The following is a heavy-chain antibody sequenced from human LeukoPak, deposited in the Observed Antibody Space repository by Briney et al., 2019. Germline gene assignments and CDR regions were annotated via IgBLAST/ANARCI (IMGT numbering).Heavy chain of an antibody. J-gene: IGHJ1*01. D-gene: IGHD6-6*01. V-gene: IGHV3-21*05. CDR3: ARGLSEYSSSWLGGDYFQH. CDR2: IRGSGSGM. Sequence: GGSLRLSCAASGFAFSDYSMNWVRQAPGKGLEWVANIRGSGSGMGSGNYYAGSVKGRFTISRDNAKNSLYLQMNSLRAEDTAVYYCARGLSEYSSSWLGGDYFQHWGQGTLVPVSS. CDR1: GFAFSDYS.